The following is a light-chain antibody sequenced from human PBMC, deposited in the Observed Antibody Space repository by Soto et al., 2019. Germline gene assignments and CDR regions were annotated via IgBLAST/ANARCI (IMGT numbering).Light chain of an antibody. CDR1: SSDIGAFNY. V-gene: IGLV2-14*01. Sequence: ALTQPASVSGSPGQSITISCTGSSSDIGAFNYVAWYQQHPGKAPKLIIHGVTNRPSGVSSRFSGSKSDYTASLTISGLQAEDEADYYCSSYTTAFFYVFGTGTKVT. CDR2: GVT. J-gene: IGLJ1*01. CDR3: SSYTTAFFYV.